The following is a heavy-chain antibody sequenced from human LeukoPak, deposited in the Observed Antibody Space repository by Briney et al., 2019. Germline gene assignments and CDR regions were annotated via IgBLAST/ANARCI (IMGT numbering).Heavy chain of an antibody. D-gene: IGHD1/OR15-1a*01. CDR2: VYYSGSA. J-gene: IGHJ4*02. CDR1: GGSISSYY. Sequence: KPSETLSLTCTVSGGSISSYYWSWIRQSPGKGLEWIGNVYYSGSAYYNPSRKSRVTMSVDTSKNQFSLKRSSVTAADTAVYYCARKPIINNAWYYFDYWGQGALVTVSS. V-gene: IGHV4-59*04. CDR3: ARKPIINNAWYYFDY.